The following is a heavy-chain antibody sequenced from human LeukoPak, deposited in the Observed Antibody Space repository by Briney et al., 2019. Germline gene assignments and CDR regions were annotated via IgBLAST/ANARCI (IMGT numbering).Heavy chain of an antibody. CDR2: IIPILGIA. Sequence: SVKVSCKASGGTFSSYAISWVRQAPGQGLEWMGRIIPILGIANYAQKFQGRVTITADKSTSTAYMELSSLRSDDTAVYYCARDLRYYDSSGYSYWFDPWGQGTLVTVSS. CDR1: GGTFSSYA. D-gene: IGHD3-22*01. V-gene: IGHV1-69*04. CDR3: ARDLRYYDSSGYSYWFDP. J-gene: IGHJ5*02.